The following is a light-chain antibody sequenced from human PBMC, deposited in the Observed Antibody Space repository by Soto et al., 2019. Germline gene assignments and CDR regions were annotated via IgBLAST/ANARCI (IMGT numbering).Light chain of an antibody. CDR3: QQYGSSTLT. J-gene: IGKJ4*01. CDR2: GAS. Sequence: EIVLTQSPATLSLSPGERATLSCRASQSVSSSYLAWYQQKPGQAPRLLIYGASSRATGIPARFSGSGSGADFTLTISSLEPEDFAVYYWQQYGSSTLTFGGGTKVEIK. CDR1: QSVSSSY. V-gene: IGKV3-20*01.